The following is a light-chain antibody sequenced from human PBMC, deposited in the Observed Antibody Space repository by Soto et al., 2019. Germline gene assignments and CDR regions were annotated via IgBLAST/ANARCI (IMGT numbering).Light chain of an antibody. CDR2: DAS. CDR3: QQSNNWPWT. Sequence: IVLTQSPGTLSLSPGERARLSCRASQSLSSNYLAWYQQKPGQAPRLLIYDASTRATGIPARFSGSGSGTEFTLTISSLQSEDFAVYYCQQSNNWPWTFGQGTKVDIK. CDR1: QSLSSN. V-gene: IGKV3-15*01. J-gene: IGKJ1*01.